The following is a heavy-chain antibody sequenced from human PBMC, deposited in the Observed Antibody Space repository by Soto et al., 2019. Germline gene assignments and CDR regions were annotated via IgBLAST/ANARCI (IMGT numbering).Heavy chain of an antibody. D-gene: IGHD2-8*02. J-gene: IGHJ4*02. CDR2: INPDSGAP. CDR1: GYSFTGYY. V-gene: IGHV1-2*07. Sequence: HEHLVQSGAEVKRPGASLTVSCRASGYSFTGYYIHWVRQAPGQGLEWMGWINPDSGAPNHAPNFQGRVTLTSDTSISPASMDLTSLTSDDTAVYYCARGDYGTGGYPFPYFAYWGQGTLVIVSS. CDR3: ARGDYGTGGYPFPYFAY.